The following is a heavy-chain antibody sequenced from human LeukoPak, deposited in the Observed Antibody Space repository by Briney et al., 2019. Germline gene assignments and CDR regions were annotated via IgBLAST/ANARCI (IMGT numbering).Heavy chain of an antibody. Sequence: GGSLRLSCAASGFTFSSNYMSWVRQAPGKGLEWVSVIYSGGSAYYADSLKDRFTISRDNSENTVHLQMNSLRAEDTAVYYCARVMVSGAAGMDYFDYWGQGTLVTVSS. J-gene: IGHJ4*02. CDR1: GFTFSSNY. CDR3: ARVMVSGAAGMDYFDY. CDR2: IYSGGSA. V-gene: IGHV3-66*01. D-gene: IGHD6-13*01.